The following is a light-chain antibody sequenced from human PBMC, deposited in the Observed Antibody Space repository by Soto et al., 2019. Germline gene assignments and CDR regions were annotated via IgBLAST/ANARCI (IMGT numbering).Light chain of an antibody. CDR1: SSDVGTYNY. CDR2: DVS. J-gene: IGLJ2*01. CDR3: SSYTGSSTSVI. Sequence: ALTQPASVSGSPGQSITISCTGTSSDVGTYNYVSWYQQHPGKAPKVMIYDVSNRPSGVSNRFSGSKSGNTASLTISGLQAEDEADYYCSSYTGSSTSVIFGGGTKVTVL. V-gene: IGLV2-14*03.